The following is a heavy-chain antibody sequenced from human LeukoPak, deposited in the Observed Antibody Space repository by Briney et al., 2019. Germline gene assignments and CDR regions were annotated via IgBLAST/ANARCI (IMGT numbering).Heavy chain of an antibody. CDR2: ISGSGGST. J-gene: IGHJ3*02. CDR3: AKAERITMIVFDFRGYAFDI. Sequence: PGGSLRLSCAASGFTFSSYAMSWVRQAPGKGLEWVSAISGSGGSTYYADSVKGRFTISRDNSKNTLYLQTNSLRAEDTAVYYCAKAERITMIVFDFRGYAFDIWGQGTMVTVSS. CDR1: GFTFSSYA. D-gene: IGHD3-22*01. V-gene: IGHV3-23*01.